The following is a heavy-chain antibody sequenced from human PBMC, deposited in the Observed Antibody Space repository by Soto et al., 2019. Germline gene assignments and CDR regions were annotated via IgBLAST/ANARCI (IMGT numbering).Heavy chain of an antibody. D-gene: IGHD3-10*01. Sequence: GGSLRLSCAASGFTFSTYTMNWVRQAPGKGLEWVSGISSSYTNYADSVKGRFTISRDNAKNSLYLQMNSLRAEDTAVYYCARVKGYGSGSYPDYWGQGTLVTVSS. CDR3: ARVKGYGSGSYPDY. CDR1: GFTFSTYT. J-gene: IGHJ4*02. V-gene: IGHV3-21*04. CDR2: ISSSYT.